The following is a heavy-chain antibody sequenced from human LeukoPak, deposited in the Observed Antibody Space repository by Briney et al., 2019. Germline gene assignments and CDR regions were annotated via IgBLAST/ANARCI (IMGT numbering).Heavy chain of an antibody. CDR3: ASGLNIETMGAFDI. V-gene: IGHV1-8*02. D-gene: IGHD1/OR15-1a*01. CDR1: GGTFSSYD. J-gene: IGHJ3*02. CDR2: MNPNSGNT. Sequence: ASVKVSCKASGGTFSSYDINWVRQATGQGLEWMGWMNPNSGNTGYAQKFQGRVTMTRNTSISTAYMELSSLRSEDTAVYYCASGLNIETMGAFDIWGQGTMVTVSS.